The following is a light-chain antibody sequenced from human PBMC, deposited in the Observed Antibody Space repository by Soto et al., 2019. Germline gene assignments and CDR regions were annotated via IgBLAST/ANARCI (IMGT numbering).Light chain of an antibody. Sequence: DIQMTQSPSSLSASVGDRVTITCRASQSISSYLNWYQQKPGKAPKLLIYAASTLQSVVPSRFSGSGSGTDFTLTISSLQPEDFATYYCQQSYSTPRVTFGQGTRREIK. CDR3: QQSYSTPRVT. J-gene: IGKJ5*01. CDR2: AAS. CDR1: QSISSY. V-gene: IGKV1-39*01.